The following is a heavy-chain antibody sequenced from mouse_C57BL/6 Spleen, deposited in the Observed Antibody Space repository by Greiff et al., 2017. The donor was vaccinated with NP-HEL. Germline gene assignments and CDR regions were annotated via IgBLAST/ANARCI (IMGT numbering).Heavy chain of an antibody. CDR3: ARLFTTVVATDY. CDR1: GYTFTSYW. D-gene: IGHD1-1*01. V-gene: IGHV1-69*01. Sequence: QVQLQQPGAELVMPGASVKLSCKASGYTFTSYWMHWVKQRPGQGLEWIGEIDPSDSYTNYNQKFKGKSTLTVDKSSSTAYMQLSSLTSEDSAVYYCARLFTTVVATDYWGQGTTLTVSS. J-gene: IGHJ2*01. CDR2: IDPSDSYT.